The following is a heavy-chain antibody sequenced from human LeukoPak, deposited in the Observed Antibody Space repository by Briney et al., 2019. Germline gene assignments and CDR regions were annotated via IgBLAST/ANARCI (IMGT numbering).Heavy chain of an antibody. CDR2: IYYSGST. V-gene: IGHV4-59*11. CDR1: GGAISSHY. CDR3: AREYCSSTSCRFSDWFDP. J-gene: IGHJ5*02. Sequence: PSETLSLTCTVSGGAISSHYWSWIRQPPGKGLEWIGYIYYSGSTNYNPSLKSRVTISVDTSKNQFSLKLSSVTAADTAVYYCAREYCSSTSCRFSDWFDPWGQGTLVTVSS. D-gene: IGHD2-2*01.